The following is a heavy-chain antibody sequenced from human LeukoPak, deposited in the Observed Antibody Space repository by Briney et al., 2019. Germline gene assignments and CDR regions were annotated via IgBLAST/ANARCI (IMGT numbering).Heavy chain of an antibody. V-gene: IGHV3-30*02. J-gene: IGHJ5*02. Sequence: PGGPRRLSCAASGFTFSDFGMHWSGQAQGKGLEWVAFIRNDGSNDYYPDSVKGRFTISRDNSRTTLYLQMHSLRIEDTAVYYCVKGGSSSHNWFDPWGQGILVTVSS. D-gene: IGHD6-13*01. CDR2: IRNDGSND. CDR1: GFTFSDFG. CDR3: VKGGSSSHNWFDP.